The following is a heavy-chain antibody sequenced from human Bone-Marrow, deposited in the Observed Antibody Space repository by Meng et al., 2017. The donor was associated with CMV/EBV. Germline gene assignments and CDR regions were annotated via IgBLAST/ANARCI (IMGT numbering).Heavy chain of an antibody. CDR3: ARALPGAAGRSRIWFDP. CDR2: ISSSTTYA. Sequence: FTFSDYYMNWIRQAPGKGLEWVSYISSSTTYASYADSVKGRFSISRDNAKNSLYLQMNSLRDEDTAVYYCARALPGAAGRSRIWFDPWGQGTLVTVS. CDR1: FTFSDYY. J-gene: IGHJ5*02. V-gene: IGHV3-11*06. D-gene: IGHD6-13*01.